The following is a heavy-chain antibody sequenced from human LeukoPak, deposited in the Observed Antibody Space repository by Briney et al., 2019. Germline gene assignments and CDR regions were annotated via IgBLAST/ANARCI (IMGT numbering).Heavy chain of an antibody. D-gene: IGHD6-19*01. V-gene: IGHV4-39*07. Sequence: PSETLSLTCTVSGGSISSGGYYWSWIRQPPGKGLEWIGEINHSGSTNYNPSLKSRVTISVDTSKNQFSLKLSSVTAADTAVYYCASQDEQWLSDYWGQGTLVTVSS. J-gene: IGHJ4*02. CDR2: INHSGST. CDR3: ASQDEQWLSDY. CDR1: GGSISSGGYY.